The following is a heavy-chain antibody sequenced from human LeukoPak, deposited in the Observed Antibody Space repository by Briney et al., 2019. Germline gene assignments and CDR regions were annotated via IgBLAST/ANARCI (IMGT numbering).Heavy chain of an antibody. V-gene: IGHV3-9*01. J-gene: IGHJ4*02. CDR1: GFTFDDYA. CDR2: ISWNSGSI. D-gene: IGHD2-2*01. Sequence: GGSLRLSCAASGFTFDDYAMHWVRQAPGKGLEWVSGISWNSGSIGYADSVKGRFTISRDNAKNSLYLQMNSLRAEDTALYYCARAPTVLVGYCSSSSCQADYWGQGTLVTVSS. CDR3: ARAPTVLVGYCSSSSCQADY.